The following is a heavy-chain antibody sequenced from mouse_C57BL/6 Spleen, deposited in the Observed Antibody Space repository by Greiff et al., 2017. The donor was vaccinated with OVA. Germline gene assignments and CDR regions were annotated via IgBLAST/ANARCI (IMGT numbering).Heavy chain of an antibody. Sequence: EVQLQESGGGLVKPGGSLKLSCAASGFTFSDYGMHWVRQAPEKGLEWVAYISSGSSTIYYADTVKGRFTISRDNAKNTLFLQMTSLRSEDTAMYYCAKDSSGFDYWGQGTTLTVSS. CDR1: GFTFSDYG. V-gene: IGHV5-17*01. J-gene: IGHJ2*01. CDR3: AKDSSGFDY. D-gene: IGHD3-2*02. CDR2: ISSGSSTI.